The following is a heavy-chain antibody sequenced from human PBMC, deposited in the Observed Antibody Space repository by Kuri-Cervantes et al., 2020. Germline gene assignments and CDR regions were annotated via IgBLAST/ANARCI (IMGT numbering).Heavy chain of an antibody. CDR3: AREFPLHSSGYSR. Sequence: ASVKVSCKASGYTFTGYYMHWVRQAPGQGLEWMGWMNPNSGNTGYAQKFQGRVTMTRNTSISTAYMELSSLRSEDTAVYYCAREFPLHSSGYSRWGQGTLVTVSS. CDR2: MNPNSGNT. V-gene: IGHV1-8*02. CDR1: GYTFTGYY. J-gene: IGHJ4*02. D-gene: IGHD3-22*01.